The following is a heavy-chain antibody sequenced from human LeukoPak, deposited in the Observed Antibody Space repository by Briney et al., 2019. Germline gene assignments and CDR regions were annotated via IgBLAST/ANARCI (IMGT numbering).Heavy chain of an antibody. D-gene: IGHD2-8*01. V-gene: IGHV3-23*01. CDR1: GFTFSSYA. Sequence: PGGSLRLSCAVSGFTFSSYAMNWVRQAPGKGLEWVSGISGSGAGTYYADSVKGRFTISRDNSKNTLYLQMNSLRAEDTAVYYCAKMVREFYTISYYFDYWGQGTLVTVSP. CDR2: ISGSGAGT. J-gene: IGHJ4*02. CDR3: AKMVREFYTISYYFDY.